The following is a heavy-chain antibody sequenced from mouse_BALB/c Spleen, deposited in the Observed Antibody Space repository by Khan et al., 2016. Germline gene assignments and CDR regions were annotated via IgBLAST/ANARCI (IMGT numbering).Heavy chain of an antibody. CDR2: IYPGDGDT. Sequence: QVQLQQSGAELARPGASVKLSCKASGYTFTSYWMQWVKQRPGQGLEWIGAIYPGDGDTRYTQTFKGKATLTADKSSSTAYMQLSSLASEDSAVYYCASYYGSSYDDFDYWGQGTTLTVSS. J-gene: IGHJ2*01. CDR1: GYTFTSYW. D-gene: IGHD1-1*01. V-gene: IGHV1-87*01. CDR3: ASYYGSSYDDFDY.